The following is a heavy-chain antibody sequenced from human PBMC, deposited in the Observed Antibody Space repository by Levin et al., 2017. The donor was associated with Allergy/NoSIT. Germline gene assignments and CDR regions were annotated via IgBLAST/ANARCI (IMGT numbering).Heavy chain of an antibody. CDR3: ARDPTGSWYFDL. D-gene: IGHD1-1*01. CDR1: GFTFSSYS. Sequence: GGSLRLSCAASGFTFSSYSMNWVRQAPGKGLEWVSSISSSSSYIYYADSVKGRFTISRDNAKNSLYLQMNSLRAEDTAVYYCARDPTGSWYFDLWGRGTLVTVSS. CDR2: ISSSSSYI. V-gene: IGHV3-21*01. J-gene: IGHJ2*01.